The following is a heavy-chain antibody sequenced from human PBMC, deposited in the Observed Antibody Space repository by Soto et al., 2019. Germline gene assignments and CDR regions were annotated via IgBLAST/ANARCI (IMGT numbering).Heavy chain of an antibody. CDR1: GYSFTSYW. CDR3: ARLYYYDSSGYSYYYYYGMDV. J-gene: IGHJ6*02. D-gene: IGHD3-22*01. CDR2: IYPGDSDT. V-gene: IGHV5-51*01. Sequence: GESLKISCKGSGYSFTSYWIGWVRQMPGKGLEWMGIIYPGDSDTRYSPSFQGQVTISADKSISTAYLQWSSLKASDTAMYYCARLYYYDSSGYSYYYYYGMDVWGQGTTVTVSS.